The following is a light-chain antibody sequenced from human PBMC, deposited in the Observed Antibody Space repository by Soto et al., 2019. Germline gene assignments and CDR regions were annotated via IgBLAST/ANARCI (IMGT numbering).Light chain of an antibody. J-gene: IGLJ3*02. V-gene: IGLV1-40*01. CDR3: QSYDSSLSARV. CDR1: SSNIGADYD. CDR2: DNV. Sequence: QSVLTQPRSVSGAPGQRITISCAGSSSNIGADYDVHWYQQFPGTAPKLLIYDNVNRPSGVPDRFSGSKSGTSASLAITGLQAEDEADYYCQSYDSSLSARVFGGGTQLTVL.